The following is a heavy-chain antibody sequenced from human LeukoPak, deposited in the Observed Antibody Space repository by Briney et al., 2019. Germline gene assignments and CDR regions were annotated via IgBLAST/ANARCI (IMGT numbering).Heavy chain of an antibody. D-gene: IGHD6-13*01. CDR3: AREEAIAAAGTFFDY. V-gene: IGHV3-23*01. CDR2: ISGSGGST. CDR1: GFTFSSFA. Sequence: GGSLRLSCAASGFTFSSFALSWVRQAPGKGLEWVSAISGSGGSTYHADSVKGRFAISRDSSKNILYLQMNSLRAEDTAVYYCAREEAIAAAGTFFDYWGQGTLVTVSS. J-gene: IGHJ4*02.